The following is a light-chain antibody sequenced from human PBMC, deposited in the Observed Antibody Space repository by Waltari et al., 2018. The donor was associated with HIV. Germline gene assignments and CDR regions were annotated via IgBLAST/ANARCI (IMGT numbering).Light chain of an antibody. CDR2: QDT. CDR1: KLGDKY. V-gene: IGLV3-1*01. Sequence: SYELTQPPSVSVSPGQTASITCSGDKLGDKYASWYQQKPGQSPVLVIYQDTKRPSGIPERFSGSNSGNTATLTISGTHAMDEADYYCQAWDSSTVVVFGGGTKLTVL. J-gene: IGLJ2*01. CDR3: QAWDSSTVVV.